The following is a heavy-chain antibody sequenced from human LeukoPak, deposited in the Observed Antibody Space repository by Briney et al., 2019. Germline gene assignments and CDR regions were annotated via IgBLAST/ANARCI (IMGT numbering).Heavy chain of an antibody. CDR2: IIPILGIA. CDR1: GGTFSSYA. CDR3: AREMLPYYYDSSGYYVLDAFDI. V-gene: IGHV1-69*04. D-gene: IGHD3-22*01. Sequence: SVKVSCKASGGTFSSYAISWVRQAPGQGLEWMGRIIPILGIANYAQKLQGRVTMTTDTSTSTAYMELRSLRSDGTAVYYCAREMLPYYYDSSGYYVLDAFDIWGQGTMVTVSS. J-gene: IGHJ3*02.